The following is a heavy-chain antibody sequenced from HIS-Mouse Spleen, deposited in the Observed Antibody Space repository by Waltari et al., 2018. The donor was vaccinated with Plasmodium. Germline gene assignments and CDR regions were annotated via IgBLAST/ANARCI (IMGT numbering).Heavy chain of an antibody. D-gene: IGHD6-13*01. V-gene: IGHV1-2*02. CDR2: INPNSGGT. CDR3: ARVLGYKAAAGTFVEYFQH. J-gene: IGHJ1*01. Sequence: QVQLVQSGAEVKKPGASVKVSCKASGSTFTGSYMHWLRQAAGQGLEWMGWINPNSGGTNYAQKFQGRVTMTRDTSISTAYMELSRLRSDDTAVYYCARVLGYKAAAGTFVEYFQHWGQGTLVTVSS. CDR1: GSTFTGSY.